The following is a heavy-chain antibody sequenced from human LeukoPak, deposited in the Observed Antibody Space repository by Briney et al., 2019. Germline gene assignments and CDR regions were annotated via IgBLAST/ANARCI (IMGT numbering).Heavy chain of an antibody. J-gene: IGHJ4*02. D-gene: IGHD3-22*01. Sequence: ASVKVSCKAFGYTFTDYSMHWVRQAPGEGLEWMGWINPKTGSTNYAQKFQGRVTLTRDTSISTAYMELSRLKSDDTAFYYCAKYYYDSYEGYYFDYWGQGTLVTVSS. V-gene: IGHV1-2*02. CDR3: AKYYYDSYEGYYFDY. CDR2: INPKTGST. CDR1: GYTFTDYS.